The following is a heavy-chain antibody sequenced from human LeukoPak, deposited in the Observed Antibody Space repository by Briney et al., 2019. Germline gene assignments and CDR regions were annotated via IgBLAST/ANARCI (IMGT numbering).Heavy chain of an antibody. D-gene: IGHD2-2*01. CDR3: ARSLYCSSTSCPGDAFDI. CDR1: GFTFSSYD. Sequence: GGSLRLSCAASGFTFSSYDMHWVRQATGKGLEWVSAIGTAGDTYYPGSVKGRFTISRENAKNSLYLQMNSLRAGDTAVYYCARSLYCSSTSCPGDAFDIWGQGTMVTVSS. CDR2: IGTAGDT. V-gene: IGHV3-13*01. J-gene: IGHJ3*02.